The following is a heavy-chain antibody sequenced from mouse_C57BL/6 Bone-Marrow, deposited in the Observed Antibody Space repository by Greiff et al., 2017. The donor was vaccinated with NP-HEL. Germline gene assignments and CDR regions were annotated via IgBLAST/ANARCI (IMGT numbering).Heavy chain of an antibody. CDR2: IYPGDGDT. V-gene: IGHV1-82*01. CDR3: ARLGLRRSSFDY. CDR1: GYAFSSSW. J-gene: IGHJ2*01. D-gene: IGHD2-2*01. Sequence: VQLQQSGPELVKPGASVKISCKASGYAFSSSWMNWVKQRPGKGLEWIGRIYPGDGDTNYNGKLKGKATLTADKSSSTAYMQLSSLTSEDSAVYFCARLGLRRSSFDYWGQGTTLTVSS.